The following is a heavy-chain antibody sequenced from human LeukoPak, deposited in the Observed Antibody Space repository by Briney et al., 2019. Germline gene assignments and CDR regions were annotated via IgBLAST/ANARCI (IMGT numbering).Heavy chain of an antibody. V-gene: IGHV3-23*01. CDR2: ISRSGDST. CDR3: AKDVYDTSGYYGLMSDH. CDR1: GFTFSSYA. Sequence: PGGSLRLSCTAPGFTFSSYAMSWVRQTPGKGLEWVASISRSGDSTNYADSVKGRFTISRDNSKNTLSLQMTSLRAEDTAIYYCAKDVYDTSGYYGLMSDHWGRGTLVTVSS. D-gene: IGHD3-22*01. J-gene: IGHJ4*02.